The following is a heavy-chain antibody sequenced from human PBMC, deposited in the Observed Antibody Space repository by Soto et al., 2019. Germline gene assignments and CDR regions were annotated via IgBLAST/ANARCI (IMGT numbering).Heavy chain of an antibody. J-gene: IGHJ4*02. CDR2: IYRGNA. D-gene: IGHD3-9*01. V-gene: IGHV4-39*01. CDR3: ARLEGLATISYYFDF. CDR1: DDSINSDKYY. Sequence: QLQLQESGPGLVKPSETLSLTCSVSDDSINSDKYYWGWIRQPPGKGLEWIGSIYRGNAYYNPSLQTRVTISVDKSRSQFSLKLNSVTAADSAVYFCARLEGLATISYYFDFWGPGALVTVSS.